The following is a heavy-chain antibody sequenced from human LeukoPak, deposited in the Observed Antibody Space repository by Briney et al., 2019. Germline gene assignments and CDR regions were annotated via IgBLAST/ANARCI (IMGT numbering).Heavy chain of an antibody. CDR3: ARQVRACTNGVCYRTFFDF. CDR1: GGSVSDYS. Sequence: PSETLSLICGVYGGSVSDYSWSWIRQPPGKGLEFIGEINHSVNTNFNPSLKSRVTISVDTSKNQFSLRLSSVTAADTAVYFCARQVRACTNGVCYRTFFDFWGQGTLVTVSS. D-gene: IGHD2-8*01. CDR2: INHSVNT. V-gene: IGHV4-34*01. J-gene: IGHJ4*02.